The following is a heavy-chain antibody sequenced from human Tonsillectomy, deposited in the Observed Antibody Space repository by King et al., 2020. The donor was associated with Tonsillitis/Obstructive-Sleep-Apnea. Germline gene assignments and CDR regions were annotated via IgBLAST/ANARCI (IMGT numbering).Heavy chain of an antibody. CDR3: AHSPEYDFWSGFPKDWFDP. V-gene: IGHV2-5*02. CDR1: GFSLSTSAVG. J-gene: IGHJ5*02. D-gene: IGHD3-3*01. Sequence: TLKESGPTLVKPTQTLTLTCTFSGFSLSTSAVGVGWIRQPPGKALEWLALIYWDDDKRYSPSLKSRLTITKDTPKNQVVLTMTNMDPVDTATYYCAHSPEYDFWSGFPKDWFDPWGQGTLVTVSS. CDR2: IYWDDDK.